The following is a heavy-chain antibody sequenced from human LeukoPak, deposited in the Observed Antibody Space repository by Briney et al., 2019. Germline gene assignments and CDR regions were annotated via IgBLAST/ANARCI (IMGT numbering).Heavy chain of an antibody. V-gene: IGHV4-59*01. J-gene: IGHJ4*02. Sequence: SETLSLTCAVYGGSFSGYYWSWIRQPPGKGLEWIGYIYYSGSTNYNPSLKSRVTISVDTSKNQFSLKLSSVTAADTAVYYCARVAQDYDFWSGYGSVYFDYWGQGTLVTVSS. CDR1: GGSFSGYY. CDR2: IYYSGST. CDR3: ARVAQDYDFWSGYGSVYFDY. D-gene: IGHD3-3*01.